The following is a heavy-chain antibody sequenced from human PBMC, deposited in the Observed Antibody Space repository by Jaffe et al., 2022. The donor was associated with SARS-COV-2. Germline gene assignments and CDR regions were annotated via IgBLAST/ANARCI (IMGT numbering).Heavy chain of an antibody. D-gene: IGHD6-13*01. CDR2: INAGNGNT. Sequence: QVQLVQSGAEVKKPGASVKVSCKASGYTFTSYAMHWVRQAPGQRLEWMGWINAGNGNTKYSQKFQGRVTITRDTSASTAYMELSSLRSEDTAVYYCATSIAAAGPYDAFDIWGQGTMVTVSS. CDR3: ATSIAAAGPYDAFDI. V-gene: IGHV1-3*01. J-gene: IGHJ3*02. CDR1: GYTFTSYA.